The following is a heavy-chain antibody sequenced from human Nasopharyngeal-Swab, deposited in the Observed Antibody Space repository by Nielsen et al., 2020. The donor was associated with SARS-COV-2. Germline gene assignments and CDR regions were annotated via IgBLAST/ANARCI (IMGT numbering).Heavy chain of an antibody. D-gene: IGHD1-7*01. CDR2: MYLRDSDT. Sequence: GESLKISCKGSGYSFSSYWIGWVRQMHGKGLEWMGIMYLRDSDTRYSPSFQGQVTISADKPINPAYLQWSSLKASDTAMYYCATAYNGNYYWDYWGQGTLVTVSS. V-gene: IGHV5-51*04. CDR1: GYSFSSYW. J-gene: IGHJ4*02. CDR3: ATAYNGNYYWDY.